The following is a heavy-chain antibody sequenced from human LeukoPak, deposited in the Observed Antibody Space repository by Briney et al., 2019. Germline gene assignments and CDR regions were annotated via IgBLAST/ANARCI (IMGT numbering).Heavy chain of an antibody. CDR1: GFTFSSYG. J-gene: IGHJ4*02. CDR2: ISYDGTNE. CDR3: ARGLFSGGTYYGY. V-gene: IGHV3-30*03. D-gene: IGHD1-26*01. Sequence: PGGSLRLSCVASGFTFSSYGMHWVRQAPGKGLEWVALISYDGTNEYYADSVRGRCTISRDNTKNTLYLQMSRLRAEDTAVYYCARGLFSGGTYYGYWGQGTLVTVSS.